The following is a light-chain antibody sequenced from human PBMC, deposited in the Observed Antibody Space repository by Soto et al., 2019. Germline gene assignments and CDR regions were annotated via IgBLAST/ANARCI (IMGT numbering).Light chain of an antibody. V-gene: IGLV2-14*01. CDR3: SSYRSSSTLVV. CDR1: SSDVGGYNY. CDR2: EVS. Sequence: QSALTQPASVSGSPGQSITISCTGTSSDVGGYNYVSWYQQHPGKAPKLMIYEVSNRPSGVSNRFSGSKSGNTASLTISGLQAEDEADYYFSSYRSSSTLVVFGGGTKLTVL. J-gene: IGLJ2*01.